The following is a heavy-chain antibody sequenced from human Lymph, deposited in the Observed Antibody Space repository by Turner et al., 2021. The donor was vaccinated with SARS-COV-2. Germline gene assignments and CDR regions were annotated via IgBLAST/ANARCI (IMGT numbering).Heavy chain of an antibody. Sequence: VQLVEPGGGLIPPGGSMRLSCAATGFTVSSNYMTGVRQAPGKGLEWVSLIYSGGSTYYADSVKCRFTISRDNSKNTLYLQMNSLRAEDTAIYYCARDLQLYGMDVWGQGTTVTVSS. V-gene: IGHV3-53*01. CDR1: GFTVSSNY. CDR3: ARDLQLYGMDV. D-gene: IGHD1-1*01. CDR2: IYSGGST. J-gene: IGHJ6*02.